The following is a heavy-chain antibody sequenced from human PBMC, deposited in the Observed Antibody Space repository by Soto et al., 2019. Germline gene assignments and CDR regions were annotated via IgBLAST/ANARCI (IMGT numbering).Heavy chain of an antibody. V-gene: IGHV1-69*01. J-gene: IGHJ5*02. CDR1: GGTFSSYA. CDR3: ASGYSSGWYRGNWFDP. CDR2: IIPIFGTA. Sequence: QVQLVQSGAEVKKPGSSVKVSCKASGGTFSSYAISWVRQAPGQGLEWMGGIIPIFGTATYAQKFQGRVTITAEEATRTAYMELSSLRSEDTAVYYCASGYSSGWYRGNWFDPWGQGTLVTVSS. D-gene: IGHD6-19*01.